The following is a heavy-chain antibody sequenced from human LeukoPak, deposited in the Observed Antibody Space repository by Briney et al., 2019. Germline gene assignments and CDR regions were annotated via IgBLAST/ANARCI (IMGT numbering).Heavy chain of an antibody. CDR1: GGSISSYY. D-gene: IGHD3-9*01. V-gene: IGHV4-59*01. J-gene: IGHJ4*02. Sequence: SETLALTCTVSGGSISSYYWSWIWQPPGKGLEWIGYIYYSGSTNYNPSLKSRVTISVDTSKNQFSLKLSSVTAADTAVYYCARLLSDFDRLHIDYWGQGTLVTVSS. CDR3: ARLLSDFDRLHIDY. CDR2: IYYSGST.